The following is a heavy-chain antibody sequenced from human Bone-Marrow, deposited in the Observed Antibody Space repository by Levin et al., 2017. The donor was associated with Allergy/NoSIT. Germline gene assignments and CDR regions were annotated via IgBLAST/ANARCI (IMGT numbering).Heavy chain of an antibody. CDR1: GFIFSAYN. J-gene: IGHJ6*02. CDR3: ATAYYATSDHRPYYYNGMDV. V-gene: IGHV3-48*01. CDR2: ISSTGNTM. D-gene: IGHD3-10*01. Sequence: PGGSLRLSCAASGFIFSAYNMNWVRQAPGKGLEWVSYISSTGNTMYYAGSVKGRFTISRDNAQNSLYLQINSLRVEDTAVYYCATAYYATSDHRPYYYNGMDVWGQGTTVTVSS.